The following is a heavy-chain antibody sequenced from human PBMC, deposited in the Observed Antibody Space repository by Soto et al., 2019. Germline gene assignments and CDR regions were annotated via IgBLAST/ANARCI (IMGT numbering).Heavy chain of an antibody. CDR2: IYSGGST. CDR3: ARVVHYDYLLGSYRPLFDY. J-gene: IGHJ4*02. CDR1: GFTVSSHY. D-gene: IGHD3-16*02. V-gene: IGHV3-53*04. Sequence: EVPLVESGGGLVQPGGSLRLSCAASGFTVSSHYMSWVRQSPGKGLEWVSVIYSGGSTYYADPVKGRFTISRHNSKNTPYLQMDSLSAEDTAVYYCARVVHYDYLLGSYRPLFDYWGQGTLVTVSS.